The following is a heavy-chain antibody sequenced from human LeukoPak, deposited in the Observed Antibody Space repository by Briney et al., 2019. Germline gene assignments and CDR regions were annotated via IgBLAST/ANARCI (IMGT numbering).Heavy chain of an antibody. V-gene: IGHV3-7*01. CDR3: AREVYCSSTSCYGYYYYYMDV. J-gene: IGHJ6*03. CDR2: IKQDGSEK. D-gene: IGHD2-2*01. CDR1: GFTFSSYW. Sequence: GGSLRLSCAASGFTFSSYWMSWVRQAPGKGLEWVANIKQDGSEKYYVDSVKGRFTISRDNAKNSLYLQMNSLRAEDTAVYYCAREVYCSSTSCYGYYYYYMDVWGKGTTVTVSS.